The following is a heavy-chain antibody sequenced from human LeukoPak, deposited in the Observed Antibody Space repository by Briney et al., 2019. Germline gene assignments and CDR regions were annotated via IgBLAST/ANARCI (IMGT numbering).Heavy chain of an antibody. D-gene: IGHD2/OR15-2a*01. CDR2: ISGSGNSA. J-gene: IGHJ6*03. Sequence: GSLRLSCAASGFTFSSYVMSWVREAPRKGLEWVSAISGSGNSAYYADSVKGRFTISRDHSKNTLYVQMISLRAEDTAVYYCAKGLSNSRYYYMDVWGKGTTVTVSS. V-gene: IGHV3-23*01. CDR1: GFTFSSYV. CDR3: AKGLSNSRYYYMDV.